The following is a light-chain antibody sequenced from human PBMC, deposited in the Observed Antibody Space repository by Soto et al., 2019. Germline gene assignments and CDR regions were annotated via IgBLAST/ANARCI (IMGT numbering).Light chain of an antibody. Sequence: EIVMTQSPATLSVSPGERATLSCRASQSVNSNLAWYQQKPGQAPRLVIYGASTRATGIPARFSGSGSGTEFTLTISSLQSEDFAVYYCQQYKNFGTFGKGTKVEIK. CDR2: GAS. J-gene: IGKJ1*01. CDR3: QQYKNFGT. V-gene: IGKV3-15*01. CDR1: QSVNSN.